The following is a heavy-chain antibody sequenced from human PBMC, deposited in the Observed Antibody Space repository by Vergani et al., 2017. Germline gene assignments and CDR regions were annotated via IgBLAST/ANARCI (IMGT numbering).Heavy chain of an antibody. CDR1: GGSISDYY. D-gene: IGHD6-19*01. Sequence: QVQLQESGPGLVKSSETLSLTCTVSGGSISDYYWNWLRQPPGEGLEWIGYIHKSGSSTYNPSLKGRVTISADTSKNQFSLKLTSVTAADTALYYCARDRGYSTGWYSAFDIWGQGTMVTVSS. V-gene: IGHV4-59*01. J-gene: IGHJ3*02. CDR2: IHKSGSS. CDR3: ARDRGYSTGWYSAFDI.